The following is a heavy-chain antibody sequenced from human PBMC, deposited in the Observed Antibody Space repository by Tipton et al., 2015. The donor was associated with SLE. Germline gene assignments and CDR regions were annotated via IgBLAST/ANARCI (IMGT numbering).Heavy chain of an antibody. Sequence: TLSLTCTVSGDSISSDYWSWVRQPPGRGLEWIAYIYDTESTNYNPSLKSRVTISVDTSKNQFSLKLSSVTAADTAVYYCARVTYDYYGSGSPRLYWFDPWGQGTLVTVSS. D-gene: IGHD3-10*01. CDR3: ARVTYDYYGSGSPRLYWFDP. CDR2: IYDTEST. CDR1: GDSISSDY. J-gene: IGHJ5*02. V-gene: IGHV4-59*01.